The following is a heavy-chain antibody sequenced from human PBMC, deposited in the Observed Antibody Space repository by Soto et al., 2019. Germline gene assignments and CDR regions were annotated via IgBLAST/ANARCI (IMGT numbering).Heavy chain of an antibody. V-gene: IGHV3-15*01. CDR2: IKSKTDGGTT. Sequence: GGSLRLSCAASGFTLSNAWMSWVRQAPGKGLEWVGRIKSKTDGGTTDYAAPVKGRFTISRDDSKNTLYLQMNSLKTEDTAVYYCTTGQWLVSTPYWGQGTLVTVSS. CDR3: TTGQWLVSTPY. J-gene: IGHJ4*02. CDR1: GFTLSNAW. D-gene: IGHD6-19*01.